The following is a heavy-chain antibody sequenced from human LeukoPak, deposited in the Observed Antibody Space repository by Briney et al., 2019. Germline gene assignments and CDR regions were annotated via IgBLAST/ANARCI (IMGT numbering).Heavy chain of an antibody. J-gene: IGHJ4*02. CDR1: GGSFSGYY. CDR3: ASQGKDCSGGSCYSGVRYFDY. V-gene: IGHV4-34*01. CDR2: INHSGST. Sequence: SETLSLTCAVYGGSFSGYYWSWIRQPPGKGLEWIGEINHSGSTNYNPSLKSRVTISVDTSKNQFFLKLSSVTAADTAVYYCASQGKDCSGGSCYSGVRYFDYWGQGTLVTVSS. D-gene: IGHD2-15*01.